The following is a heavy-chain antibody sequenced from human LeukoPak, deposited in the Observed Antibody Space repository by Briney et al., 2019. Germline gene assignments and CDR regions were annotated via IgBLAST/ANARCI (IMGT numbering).Heavy chain of an antibody. D-gene: IGHD3-22*01. Sequence: SETLSLTCTVSGGPISSSRYYGGSIRQPPGEGLEYIVRGYYSGSTYYNPSLKSRVTISVETSKNQSSLKLSSVTAADTAVYYCARQDYDSSGYYSLNYFDYGGQGTLVTVSS. J-gene: IGHJ4*02. V-gene: IGHV4-39*01. CDR2: GYYSGST. CDR1: GGPISSSRYY. CDR3: ARQDYDSSGYYSLNYFDY.